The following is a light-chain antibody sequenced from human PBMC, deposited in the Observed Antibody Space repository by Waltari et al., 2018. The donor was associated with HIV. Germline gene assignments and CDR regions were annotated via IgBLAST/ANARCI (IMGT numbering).Light chain of an antibody. Sequence: QSGLTQPPSVSAAPGQRVTISCSGTRSNIGYNSVSWYQQLPGAAPKLLLYDNDKRPSGIPDRFSASKSGTSVTLGITGLQTGDEATYYCGTWDNGLSEVLFGGGTKLTVL. J-gene: IGLJ2*01. CDR2: DND. CDR1: RSNIGYNS. V-gene: IGLV1-51*01. CDR3: GTWDNGLSEVL.